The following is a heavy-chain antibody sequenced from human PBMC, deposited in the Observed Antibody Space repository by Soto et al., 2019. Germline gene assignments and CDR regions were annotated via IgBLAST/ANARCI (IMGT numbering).Heavy chain of an antibody. CDR1: GFMFSPYW. CDR3: VREDWHRFDA. Sequence: EVQLVESGGGLVQPGGSLRLSCAASGFMFSPYWMSWVRQDPGKGLEWVATISGGASDKFYVDSVKGRFTISRDDAKNSVYLQMNSLRDEDTAIYYCVREDWHRFDAWGQETLVTVSS. D-gene: IGHD2-21*01. J-gene: IGHJ4*02. V-gene: IGHV3-7*01. CDR2: ISGGASDK.